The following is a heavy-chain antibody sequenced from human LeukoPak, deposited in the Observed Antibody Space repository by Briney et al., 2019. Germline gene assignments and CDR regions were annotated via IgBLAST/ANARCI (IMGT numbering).Heavy chain of an antibody. CDR3: ARDSRTPFGYYYYMDV. Sequence: ASVKVSCKASGYTFTGYYMHWVRQAPGQGLEWMGWINPNSGGTNYAQKFQGRVTMTRDTSISTAYMELSRLRSDDTAVYYCARDSRTPFGYYYYMDVWGKGTTVTVSS. CDR2: INPNSGGT. D-gene: IGHD3-16*01. J-gene: IGHJ6*03. CDR1: GYTFTGYY. V-gene: IGHV1-2*02.